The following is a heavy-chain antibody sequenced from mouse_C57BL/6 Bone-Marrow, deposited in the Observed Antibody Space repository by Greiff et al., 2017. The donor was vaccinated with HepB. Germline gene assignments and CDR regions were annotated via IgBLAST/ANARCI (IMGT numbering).Heavy chain of an antibody. V-gene: IGHV5-6*02. CDR2: INTGGTYT. J-gene: IGHJ2*01. D-gene: IGHD2-14*01. CDR3: ARDRFDYYFDY. CDR1: GFTFSTSG. Sequence: EVKLVESGGDLVKSGGSLKLSCAASGFTFSTSGMSWVRQTPDKRLEWVASINTGGTYTYYSDSVRGRFTISKDTARNTLFLQMSSLKSEDTAIYDCARDRFDYYFDYWGRGTTLTVSS.